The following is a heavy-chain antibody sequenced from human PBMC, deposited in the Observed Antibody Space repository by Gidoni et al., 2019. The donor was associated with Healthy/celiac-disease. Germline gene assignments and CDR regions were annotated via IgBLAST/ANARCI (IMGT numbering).Heavy chain of an antibody. CDR1: GFTFSSYA. J-gene: IGHJ4*02. V-gene: IGHV3-30*04. D-gene: IGHD3-3*01. CDR2: ISYDGSNK. CDR3: ARESLFGVVPPLDY. Sequence: QVQLVESGGGVVQPGRSLRLSCAASGFTFSSYAMHWVRQAPGKGLEWVAVISYDGSNKYYADSVKGRFTISRDNSKNTLYLQMNSLRAEDTAVYYCARESLFGVVPPLDYWGQGTLVTVSS.